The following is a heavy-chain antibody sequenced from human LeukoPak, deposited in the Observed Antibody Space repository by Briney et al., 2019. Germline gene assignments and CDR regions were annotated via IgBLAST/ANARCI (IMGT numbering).Heavy chain of an antibody. V-gene: IGHV3-30-3*01. Sequence: QPGRSLRLSCAASGFTFSSYAMHWVRQAPGKGLEWEAVISYDGSNKYYADSVKGRFTISRDNSKNTLYLQMNSLRAEDTAVYYCARYDARYGMDVWGQGTTVTVSS. J-gene: IGHJ6*02. D-gene: IGHD1-1*01. CDR2: ISYDGSNK. CDR3: ARYDARYGMDV. CDR1: GFTFSSYA.